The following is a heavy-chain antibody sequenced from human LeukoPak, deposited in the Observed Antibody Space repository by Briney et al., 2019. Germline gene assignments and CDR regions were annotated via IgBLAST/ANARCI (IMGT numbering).Heavy chain of an antibody. D-gene: IGHD2-15*01. V-gene: IGHV3-21*01. CDR3: ARDPPYCSGNNCYFDY. J-gene: IGHJ4*02. Sequence: GGSLRLSCAASGFTFSSYSMNWVRQAPGQGLEWVSSISSGSGYTYYADSVKGRFTVSRDNAKNSLYLQLNSLRAEDTALYYCARDPPYCSGNNCYFDYWGQGTLVTVSP. CDR2: ISSGSGYT. CDR1: GFTFSSYS.